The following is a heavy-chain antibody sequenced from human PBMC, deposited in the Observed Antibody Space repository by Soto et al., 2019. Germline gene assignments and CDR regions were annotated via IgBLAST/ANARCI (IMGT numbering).Heavy chain of an antibody. CDR1: GFTFGAYV. Sequence: PGGSLRLSCAASGFTFGAYVMHWVRQAPGKGLEWVAHISYDGNNKYYADSVKGRFTISRDNFKNTLYLQMSSLRAEDTSVYYCAKEGGLSGSYYISSSYYFDYWGQGTLVTVS. CDR3: AKEGGLSGSYYISSSYYFDY. CDR2: ISYDGNNK. V-gene: IGHV3-30*18. D-gene: IGHD1-26*01. J-gene: IGHJ4*02.